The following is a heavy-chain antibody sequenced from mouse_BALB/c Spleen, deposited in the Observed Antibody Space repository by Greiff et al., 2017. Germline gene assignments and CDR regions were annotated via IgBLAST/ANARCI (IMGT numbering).Heavy chain of an antibody. CDR3: AREGLGPYAMDY. CDR2: INSNGGST. V-gene: IGHV5-6-3*01. CDR1: GFTFSSYG. J-gene: IGHJ4*01. Sequence: EVQRVESGGGLVQPGGSLKLSCAASGFTFSSYGMSWVRQTPDKRLELVATINSNGGSTYYPDSVKGRFTISRDNAKNTLYLQMSSLKTEDTAMYYCAREGLGPYAMDYWGQGTSGTVSS. D-gene: IGHD3-3*01.